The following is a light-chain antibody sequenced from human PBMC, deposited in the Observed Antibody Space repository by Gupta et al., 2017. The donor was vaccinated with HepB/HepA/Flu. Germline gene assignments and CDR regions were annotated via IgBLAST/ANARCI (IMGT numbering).Light chain of an antibody. Sequence: DIQMTQSPSSLSASVGDRVTITCQASQDISNYLNWYQQKPGKAPKLLIYDASNWETGVPSRFSGSGYGTDFTFTISSRQPEDIAPYYCQQYDNLPTWTFGQGTKVEIK. CDR3: QQYDNLPTWT. V-gene: IGKV1-33*01. J-gene: IGKJ1*01. CDR1: QDISNY. CDR2: DAS.